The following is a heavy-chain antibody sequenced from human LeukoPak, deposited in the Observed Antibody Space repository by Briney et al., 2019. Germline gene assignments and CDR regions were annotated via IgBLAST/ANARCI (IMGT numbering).Heavy chain of an antibody. CDR3: ARGSSIAAATGATLYYYYGMDV. J-gene: IGHJ6*02. CDR2: INSDGSST. CDR1: GFTFSSYW. D-gene: IGHD6-13*01. Sequence: PGGSLRLSCAASGFTFSSYWMHWVRQAPGKGLVWVSRINSDGSSTSYADSVKGRFTISRDNAKNTLYLQMNSLRAEDTAVYYCARGSSIAAATGATLYYYYGMDVWGQGTTVTVSS. V-gene: IGHV3-74*01.